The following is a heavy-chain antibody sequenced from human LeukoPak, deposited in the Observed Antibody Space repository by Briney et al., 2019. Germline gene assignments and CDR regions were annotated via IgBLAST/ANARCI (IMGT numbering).Heavy chain of an antibody. CDR1: RYTFSDNY. CDR2: INPHSGGT. Sequence: ASVKVSCKASRYTFSDNYIHWVRQAPRQGLKWMGWINPHSGGTNYGENFQGRVTLTRDTSISTAYMDLSSLISDDTAGYYCAREFMRVTAFDIWGQGTMVTVSS. D-gene: IGHD2-21*02. J-gene: IGHJ3*02. CDR3: AREFMRVTAFDI. V-gene: IGHV1-2*02.